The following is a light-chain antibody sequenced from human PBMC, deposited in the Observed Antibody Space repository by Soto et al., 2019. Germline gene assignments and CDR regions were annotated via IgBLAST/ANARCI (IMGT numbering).Light chain of an antibody. CDR2: GAS. CDR1: QSVSSAY. CDR3: QQYGSSPIT. V-gene: IGKV3-20*01. Sequence: EIVLTQSPGTLSLSPGERATLSCRASQSVSSAYFAWYQHKPGQAPRLLIYGASSRATGIPDRFSGSGSGTDFSLTISRLEPEDFAVYYCQQYGSSPITFGRGTRLEIK. J-gene: IGKJ5*01.